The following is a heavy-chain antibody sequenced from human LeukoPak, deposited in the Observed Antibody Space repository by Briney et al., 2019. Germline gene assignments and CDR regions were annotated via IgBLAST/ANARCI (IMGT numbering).Heavy chain of an antibody. CDR2: IFHTGDV. Sequence: SETLSLTCTVSGYSINSGYFWGWVRQPPGRGPEWIGSIFHTGDVYYNPSLRSRVTLSIDTSRNQVSLKVTSVTAADTALYYCARVVASTSIDSWGQGILVTVSS. V-gene: IGHV4-38-2*02. CDR3: ARVVASTSIDS. D-gene: IGHD2-15*01. CDR1: GYSINSGYF. J-gene: IGHJ4*02.